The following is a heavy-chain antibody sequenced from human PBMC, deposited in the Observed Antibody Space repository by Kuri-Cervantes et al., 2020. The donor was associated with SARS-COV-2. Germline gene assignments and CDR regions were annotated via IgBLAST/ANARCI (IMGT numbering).Heavy chain of an antibody. CDR1: GFTFNTYS. V-gene: IGHV3-23*01. D-gene: IGHD3-22*01. J-gene: IGHJ4*02. CDR3: VKTLSSDDYDFDS. Sequence: GESLKISCAASGFTFNTYSMNWVRQAPGKGLEWVSLITASGGRTYSADSVKGRFTVSRDNSKNTLYLRMNSLRAEDTAVYYCVKTLSSDDYDFDSWGQGTLVTVSS. CDR2: ITASGGRT.